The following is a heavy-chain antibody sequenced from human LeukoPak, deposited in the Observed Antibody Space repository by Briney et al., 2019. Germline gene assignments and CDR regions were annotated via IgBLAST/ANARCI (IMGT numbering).Heavy chain of an antibody. CDR3: ARGGTGYYGNPFDI. J-gene: IGHJ3*02. CDR1: GYTFTGYY. CDR2: INPNRGGT. V-gene: IGHV1-2*02. D-gene: IGHD3-22*01. Sequence: GASVKVSCKASGYTFTGYYMHWVRQAPGQGLEWMRWINPNRGGTNYAQKFQGRVTMTRDTSISTAYMELSGLRSDDSAGYYCARGGTGYYGNPFDIWGQGTMVTVSS.